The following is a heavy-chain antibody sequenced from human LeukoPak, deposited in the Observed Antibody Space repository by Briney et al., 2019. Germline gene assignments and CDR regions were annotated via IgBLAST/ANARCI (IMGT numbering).Heavy chain of an antibody. Sequence: SVKVSCKASGFTSSTSSVQWLRQARGQGLEWIGWIVLGSGITNYAQKFQERVTITRDMSTTTAYMHLSSLRSEDTAVYYCAAAQLAYYYDYSMEDWGQGTTVTVSS. CDR3: AAAQLAYYYDYSMED. V-gene: IGHV1-58*01. D-gene: IGHD1-1*01. CDR1: GFTSSTSS. CDR2: IVLGSGIT. J-gene: IGHJ6*02.